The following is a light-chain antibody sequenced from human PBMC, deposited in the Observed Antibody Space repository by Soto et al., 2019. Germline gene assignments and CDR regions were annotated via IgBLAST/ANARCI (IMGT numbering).Light chain of an antibody. CDR1: ESVSSGY. CDR2: GAS. CDR3: QMYGSSFRT. Sequence: ETVLTQSPGTLSLSPGERATLSCRATESVSSGYLAWYQQKPGQAPRLLIYGASNRATGIPDGSSGSGSGTDFTLTISRLEPEDFAIYYCQMYGSSFRTFGQGTKV. J-gene: IGKJ1*01. V-gene: IGKV3-20*01.